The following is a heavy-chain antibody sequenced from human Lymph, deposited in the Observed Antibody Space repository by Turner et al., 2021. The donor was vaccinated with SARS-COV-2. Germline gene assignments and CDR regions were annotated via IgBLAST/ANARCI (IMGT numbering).Heavy chain of an antibody. CDR2: IYSGGSS. V-gene: IGHV3-53*04. J-gene: IGHJ6*02. CDR1: GLTISRIY. CDR3: ARELYTAGGMDV. D-gene: IGHD5-18*01. Sequence: EGQLVESGGGLVQRGGSLGLSCPASGLTISRIYMSWVRQAPGKGLEWVALIYSGGSSYYADAVEGRFTITRHNSKNTLYLQMISLRAEDTAVYYCARELYTAGGMDVWGQGTTVTVSS.